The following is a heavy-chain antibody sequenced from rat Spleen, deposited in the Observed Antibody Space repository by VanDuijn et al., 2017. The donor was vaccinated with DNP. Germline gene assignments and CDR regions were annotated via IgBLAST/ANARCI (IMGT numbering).Heavy chain of an antibody. Sequence: EVQLVESGGDLVQPGRSLKLSCAASGFTFSDYNMAWVRQAPKKGLEWVATISYEGSSTYYRESVKGRFTISRDNAKNTLYLQMNSLRSEDTATYYCARGSGTYYWYFDFWGPGTMVTVSS. V-gene: IGHV5-7*01. D-gene: IGHD5-1*01. CDR3: ARGSGTYYWYFDF. CDR2: ISYEGSST. J-gene: IGHJ1*01. CDR1: GFTFSDYN.